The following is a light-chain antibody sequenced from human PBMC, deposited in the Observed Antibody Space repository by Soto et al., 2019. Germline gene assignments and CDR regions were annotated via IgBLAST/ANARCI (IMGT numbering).Light chain of an antibody. CDR3: QQYNSYLWT. CDR1: QSISSW. J-gene: IGKJ1*01. CDR2: DAS. Sequence: DIPMTQSPSTLSASVGDRVTITCRASQSISSWLAWYQQKPGKAPKLLIYDASSLESGVPSRFSGGGSGTGFTLTISSLQPDDFAPYYCQQYNSYLWTVGQGTKVAIK. V-gene: IGKV1-5*01.